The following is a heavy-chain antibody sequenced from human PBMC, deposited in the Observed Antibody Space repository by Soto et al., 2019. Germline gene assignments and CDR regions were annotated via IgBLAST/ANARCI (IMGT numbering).Heavy chain of an antibody. CDR1: GFTFSSYG. CDR2: ISYDGSNK. J-gene: IGHJ6*02. D-gene: IGHD3-22*01. Sequence: GGSLRLSCAASGFTFSSYGMHWVRQAPGKGLEWVAVISYDGSNKYYADSVKGRFTISRDNSKNTLYLQMNSLRAEDTAVYYCAKDLADYYDSRNYYGMDVWGQGTTVTVSS. V-gene: IGHV3-30*18. CDR3: AKDLADYYDSRNYYGMDV.